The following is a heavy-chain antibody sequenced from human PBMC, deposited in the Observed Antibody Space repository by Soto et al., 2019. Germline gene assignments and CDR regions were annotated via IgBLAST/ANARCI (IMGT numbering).Heavy chain of an antibody. J-gene: IGHJ5*02. D-gene: IGHD3-10*01. CDR1: GFTLQNYA. CDR2: LIGGHYGT. Sequence: GSLRLSGTASGFTLQNYAMAWVRQAPGKGLEWVSTLIGGHYGTAYSYSVKGRFTVSRDNSKNCLYLQMNSLGVEDTAMYFCAKGKSTGDIDWFDPWGQGSLVTVSS. CDR3: AKGKSTGDIDWFDP. V-gene: IGHV3-23*01.